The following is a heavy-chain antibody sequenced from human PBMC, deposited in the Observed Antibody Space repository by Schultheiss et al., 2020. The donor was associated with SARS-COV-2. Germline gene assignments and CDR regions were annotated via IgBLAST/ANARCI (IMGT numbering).Heavy chain of an antibody. CDR3: ARQNYYYYYMDV. CDR1: GDSVSSNSAA. J-gene: IGHJ6*03. V-gene: IGHV6-1*01. Sequence: SQTLSLTCAISGDSVSSNSAAWNWIRQSPSRGLEWLGRTYYRSKWYNDYAVSVKSRITINPDTSKNQFSLKLSSVTAADTAVYYCARQNYYYYYMDVWGKGTTVTVSS. CDR2: TYYRSKWYN.